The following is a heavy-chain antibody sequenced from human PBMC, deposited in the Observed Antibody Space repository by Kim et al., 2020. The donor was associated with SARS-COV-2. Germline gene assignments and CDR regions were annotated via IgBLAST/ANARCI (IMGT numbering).Heavy chain of an antibody. CDR2: IVVGSGNT. V-gene: IGHV1-58*02. CDR3: AAGLWYRSGYSRANYYYYGMDV. CDR1: GFTFTSSA. Sequence: SVKVSCKASGFTFTSSAMQWVRQARGQRLEWIGWIVVGSGNTNYAQKFQERVTITRDMSTSTAYMELSSLRSEDTAVYYCAAGLWYRSGYSRANYYYYGMDVWGQGTTVTVSS. D-gene: IGHD3-3*01. J-gene: IGHJ6*02.